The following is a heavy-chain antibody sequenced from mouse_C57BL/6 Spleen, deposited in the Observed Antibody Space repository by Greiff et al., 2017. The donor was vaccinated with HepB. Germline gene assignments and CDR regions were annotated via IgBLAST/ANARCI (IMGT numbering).Heavy chain of an antibody. Sequence: VQLQQSDAELVKPGASVKISCKVSGYTFTDHTIHWMKQRPEQGLEWIGYIYPRDGSTKYNEKFKGKATLTADKSSSTAYMQLNSLTSEDSAVYFCAPNYYGSSYFYAMDYWGQGTSVTVAS. CDR1: GYTFTDHT. CDR3: APNYYGSSYFYAMDY. CDR2: IYPRDGST. V-gene: IGHV1-78*01. J-gene: IGHJ4*01. D-gene: IGHD1-1*01.